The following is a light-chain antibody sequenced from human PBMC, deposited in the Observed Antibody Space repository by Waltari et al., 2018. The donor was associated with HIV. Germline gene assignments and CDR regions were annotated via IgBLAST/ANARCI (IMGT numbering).Light chain of an antibody. CDR1: YDF. CDR2: DVR. Sequence: YDFVSWYQQYPGKAPRLIISDVRNRPSGISSRFSGSKYGYTASLTISGLRAEDEADYFCSSWTSSTTLVFGTGTKVTVL. V-gene: IGLV2-14*01. J-gene: IGLJ1*01. CDR3: SSWTSSTTLV.